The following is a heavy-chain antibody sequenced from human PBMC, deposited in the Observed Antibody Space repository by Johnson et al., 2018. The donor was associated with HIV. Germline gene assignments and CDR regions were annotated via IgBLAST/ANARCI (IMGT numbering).Heavy chain of an antibody. Sequence: QVQLVESGGGLVQPGGSLRLSCAASGFTFSDHYMDWVRQAPGKGLEWVAVISYDGSDKYYPDSVKGRFTISRDNSKNTLYLQMNSLRAEDTAVYYCARENPELGRFAFDIWGQGTMVTVSS. CDR3: ARENPELGRFAFDI. J-gene: IGHJ3*02. D-gene: IGHD1-14*01. CDR2: ISYDGSDK. V-gene: IGHV3-30*03. CDR1: GFTFSDHY.